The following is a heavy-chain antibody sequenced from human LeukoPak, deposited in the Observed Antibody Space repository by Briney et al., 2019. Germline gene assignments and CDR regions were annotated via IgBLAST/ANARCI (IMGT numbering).Heavy chain of an antibody. D-gene: IGHD5-18*01. Sequence: PSETLSLTCTVSSGSMNSYYWSWIRQPPGKGLEWIGYIYYSGNTNYNPSLKIRVTISVDTSKNQFSLKLSSVTAADTAVYYCARLRYSNIGYSSPIDYWGQGTLVTVSS. CDR1: SGSMNSYY. CDR2: IYYSGNT. V-gene: IGHV4-59*08. J-gene: IGHJ4*02. CDR3: ARLRYSNIGYSSPIDY.